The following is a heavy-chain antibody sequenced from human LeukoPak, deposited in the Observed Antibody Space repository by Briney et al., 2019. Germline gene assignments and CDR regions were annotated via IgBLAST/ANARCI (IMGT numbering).Heavy chain of an antibody. J-gene: IGHJ4*02. D-gene: IGHD6-13*01. V-gene: IGHV3-30-3*01. CDR3: ARDSRYSSSWGSFDY. CDR2: ISYDGSNK. Sequence: GGSLRLSCAASGFTFSSYAMHWVRQAPGKGLEWVAVISYDGSNKYYADSVKGRFTISRDNSKNTLYLQMNSLRAEDTAVYYCARDSRYSSSWGSFDYWGQGTLVTVSS. CDR1: GFTFSSYA.